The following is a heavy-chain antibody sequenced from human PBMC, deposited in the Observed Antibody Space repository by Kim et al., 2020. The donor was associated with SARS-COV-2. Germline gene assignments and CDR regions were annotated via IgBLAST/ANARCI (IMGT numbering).Heavy chain of an antibody. J-gene: IGHJ4*02. CDR1: GFTFSNAW. V-gene: IGHV3-15*01. Sequence: GGSLRLSCAASGFTFSNAWMSWVRQAPGKGLEWVGRIKSKTDGGTTDYAAPVKGRFTISRDDSKNTLYLQMNSLKTEDTAVYYCTTGTNYDILTGYYNLYDYWGQGTLVTVSS. CDR3: TTGTNYDILTGYYNLYDY. CDR2: IKSKTDGGTT. D-gene: IGHD3-9*01.